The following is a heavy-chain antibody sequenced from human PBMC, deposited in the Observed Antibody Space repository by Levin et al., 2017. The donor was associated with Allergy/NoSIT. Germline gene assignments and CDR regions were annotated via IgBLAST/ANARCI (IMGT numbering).Heavy chain of an antibody. J-gene: IGHJ6*03. CDR2: ISYDGTNK. D-gene: IGHD3-3*01. Sequence: GESLKISCAASGFTFSSYGMHWVRQAPGKGLEWVAVISYDGTNKYHADSVKGRFTISRDNSKNTLYVQMNNLRPDDTAVYYCAKDQGYENYYYYYSMDGWGKGTTVTVSS. V-gene: IGHV3-30*18. CDR1: GFTFSSYG. CDR3: AKDQGYENYYYYYSMDG.